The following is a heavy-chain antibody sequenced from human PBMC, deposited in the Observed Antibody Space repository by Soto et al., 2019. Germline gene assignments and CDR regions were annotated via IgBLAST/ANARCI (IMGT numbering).Heavy chain of an antibody. Sequence: SETLSLTCAVYGGSFRSFYWSWIRQPPGKGLEWIGEIIHSGSTNYNPSLESRVTISLDTSKNQFSLKVNSVIAADTAVYYCARVRKGVTTIRKYGMDVWGQGTTVTVSS. CDR3: ARVRKGVTTIRKYGMDV. J-gene: IGHJ6*02. CDR1: GGSFRSFY. D-gene: IGHD4-17*01. V-gene: IGHV4-34*12. CDR2: IIHSGST.